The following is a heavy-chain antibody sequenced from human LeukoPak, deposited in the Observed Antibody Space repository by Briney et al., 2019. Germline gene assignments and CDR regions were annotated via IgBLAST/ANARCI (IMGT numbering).Heavy chain of an antibody. V-gene: IGHV3-23*01. CDR2: ISGSGGST. CDR1: GFTFSNYA. CDR3: AKDRVYSSSWYRFDY. J-gene: IGHJ4*02. Sequence: GGSLRLSCAASGFTFSNYAMSWVRQAPGKGLEWVSAISGSGGSTHYADSVKGRFTISRDNSKNTLYLQMNSLRAEDTAVYYCAKDRVYSSSWYRFDYWGQGTLVTVSS. D-gene: IGHD6-13*01.